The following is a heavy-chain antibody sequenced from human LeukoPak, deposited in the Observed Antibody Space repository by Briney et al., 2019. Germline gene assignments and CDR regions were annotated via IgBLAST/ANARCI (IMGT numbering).Heavy chain of an antibody. J-gene: IGHJ4*02. D-gene: IGHD1-26*01. Sequence: GGSLRLSCAASGFTFSSYYMNWVRQAPGKGLEWVSHITASGTAMFYADSVKGRFTISRDNAKNSLYLQMNSLRDEDTAVYYCASSGSYRFDYWGQGTLVTVSS. CDR2: ITASGTAM. V-gene: IGHV3-48*02. CDR1: GFTFSSYY. CDR3: ASSGSYRFDY.